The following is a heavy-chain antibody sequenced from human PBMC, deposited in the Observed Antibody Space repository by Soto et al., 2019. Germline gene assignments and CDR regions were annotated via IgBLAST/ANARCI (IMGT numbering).Heavy chain of an antibody. CDR1: GGSISSYY. D-gene: IGHD3-22*01. V-gene: IGHV4-4*07. CDR2: IYTSGST. CDR3: ARDSLIYESSGYYGK. Sequence: QVQLQESGPGLVKPSETLSLSCTVSGGSISSYYWSWIRQPAGKGLEWIGRIYTSGSTNYNPSLKSRVTMSVDTSKNQFSLKLISVTAADTAVYYCARDSLIYESSGYYGKWGLGTLVTVSS. J-gene: IGHJ4*02.